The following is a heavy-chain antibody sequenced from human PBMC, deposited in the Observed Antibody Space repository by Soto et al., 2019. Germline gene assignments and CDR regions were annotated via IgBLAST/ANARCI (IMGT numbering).Heavy chain of an antibody. D-gene: IGHD2-2*01. CDR1: GGSISSGGYY. V-gene: IGHV4-31*03. J-gene: IGHJ6*03. CDR2: IYYSGST. Sequence: QVQLQESGPGLVKPSQTLSLTCTVSGGSISSGGYYWSWIRQHPGKGLEWIGYIYYSGSTYYNPSLKSRVTIAVDTSKNQFSLKLSSVTAADTAVYYCASCNIVVVPAARSRPYYYMDVWGKGTTVTVSS. CDR3: ASCNIVVVPAARSRPYYYMDV.